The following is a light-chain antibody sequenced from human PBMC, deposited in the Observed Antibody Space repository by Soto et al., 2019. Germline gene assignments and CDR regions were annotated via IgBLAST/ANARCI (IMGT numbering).Light chain of an antibody. Sequence: EIVLTQSPGTLSLSPGERATLSCRASQSVGNYLAWYQQKPGQAPRRLIYGASRRATVIPDRFSGSGSGTDFTLTISRLEPEDFALYYCQQHGGSPQTFGQGTNVEIK. J-gene: IGKJ1*01. CDR1: QSVGNY. CDR3: QQHGGSPQT. V-gene: IGKV3-20*01. CDR2: GAS.